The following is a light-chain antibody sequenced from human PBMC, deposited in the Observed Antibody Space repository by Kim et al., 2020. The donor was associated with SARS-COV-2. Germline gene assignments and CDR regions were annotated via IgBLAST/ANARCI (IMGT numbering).Light chain of an antibody. J-gene: IGLJ3*02. CDR1: SSAFSGYNY. CDR2: DVS. V-gene: IGLV2-14*04. Sequence: GQSITTSCTGTSSAFSGYNYVSWYQQYPGKAPKLMIYDVSKRPSGVSNRFSGSKAGNTASLTISGLQAEDEADYYCTSYTTITTWVFGGGTQLTVL. CDR3: TSYTTITTWV.